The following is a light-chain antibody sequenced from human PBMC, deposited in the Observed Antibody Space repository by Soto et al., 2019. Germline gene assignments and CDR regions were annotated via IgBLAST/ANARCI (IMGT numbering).Light chain of an antibody. CDR1: QGISKY. Sequence: DIQMTHSPSSLSASVVDRVTITGRASQGISKYLAWYQQKPGKVPKLLIYAASTLQSGVPSRFSGSGSGTDFTLTISSLQPEDVATYYCQKYNSATPLFTFGPGTKVDIK. CDR3: QKYNSATPLFT. V-gene: IGKV1-27*01. J-gene: IGKJ3*01. CDR2: AAS.